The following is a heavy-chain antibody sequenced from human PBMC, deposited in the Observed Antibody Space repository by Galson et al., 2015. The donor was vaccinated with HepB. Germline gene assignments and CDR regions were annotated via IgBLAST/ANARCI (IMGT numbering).Heavy chain of an antibody. V-gene: IGHV4-59*08. CDR1: GGSISSYY. CDR2: IYYNGST. Sequence: SETLSLTCTVSGGSISSYYWTWIRQPPGKGLEWIGYIYYNGSTNYNPSLKSRVTISVETSKNQFSLKLSSVTAADTAMYYCARHTPQDLLLRFLERDVTGFRSYGMDVWGQGTTVTVSS. J-gene: IGHJ6*02. CDR3: ARHTPQDLLLRFLERDVTGFRSYGMDV. D-gene: IGHD3-3*01.